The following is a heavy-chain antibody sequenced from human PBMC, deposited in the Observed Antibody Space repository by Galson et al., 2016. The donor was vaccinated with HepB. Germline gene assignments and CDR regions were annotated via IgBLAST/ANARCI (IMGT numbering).Heavy chain of an antibody. Sequence: SLRLSCAASGFTFRNYGMNWVRQAPGKGLEWVALISYDGWNTYYADSVKGRFTISRDNSKNTLFLQMGSLRPEDTAVYYCARDGSGGYCSGGGCYSLNLWGQGTLVTVSS. V-gene: IGHV3-30*03. CDR1: GFTFRNYG. CDR3: ARDGSGGYCSGGGCYSLNL. CDR2: ISYDGWNT. J-gene: IGHJ4*02. D-gene: IGHD2-15*01.